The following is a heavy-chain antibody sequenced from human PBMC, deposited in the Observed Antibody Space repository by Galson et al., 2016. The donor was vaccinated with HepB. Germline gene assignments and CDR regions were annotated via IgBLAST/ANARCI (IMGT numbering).Heavy chain of an antibody. CDR3: DSVGGRVRGA. V-gene: IGHV3-74*01. D-gene: IGHD3-10*01. J-gene: IGHJ5*02. Sequence: SLRLSCAASGFTFSRYWMHWVRQAPGKGLVWVSRINSDGSSTNYADSVKGRFTISRDNAKNTLYLQMNRLRAEDTAVYYCDSVGGRVRGAWGQGTLVTVSS. CDR1: GFTFSRYW. CDR2: INSDGSST.